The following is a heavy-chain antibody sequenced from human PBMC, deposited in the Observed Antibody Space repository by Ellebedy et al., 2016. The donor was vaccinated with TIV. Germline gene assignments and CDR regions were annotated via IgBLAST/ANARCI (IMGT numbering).Heavy chain of an antibody. J-gene: IGHJ4*02. CDR3: ARGQQEESMIVVALDY. V-gene: IGHV4-59*12. CDR1: GGSISSYY. Sequence: SETLSLTXTVSGGSISSYYWSWIRQPPGKGLEWVGYIYYSGNTNYNPSLKSRVTISVDTSKNQFSLKLSSVTAADTAVYYCARGQQEESMIVVALDYWGQGTLVTVSS. CDR2: IYYSGNT. D-gene: IGHD3-22*01.